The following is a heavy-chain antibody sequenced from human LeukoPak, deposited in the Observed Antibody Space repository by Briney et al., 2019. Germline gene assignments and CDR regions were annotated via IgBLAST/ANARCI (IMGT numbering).Heavy chain of an antibody. CDR2: IYSDGRT. V-gene: IGHV3-66*01. CDR1: GFIVSSNY. CDR3: ARDSNTRN. Sequence: GGSLRLSCAASGFIVSSNYMSWVRQAPGKGLEWVSVIYSDGRTYYADSVKGRFTISRDDSKNTVYLQMNGLRAEDTAVYYCARDSNTRNWGQGTLVTVSS. D-gene: IGHD1-26*01. J-gene: IGHJ4*02.